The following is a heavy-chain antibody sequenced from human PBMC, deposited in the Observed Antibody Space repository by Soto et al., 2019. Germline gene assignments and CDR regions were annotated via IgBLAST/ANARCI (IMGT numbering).Heavy chain of an antibody. J-gene: IGHJ5*02. V-gene: IGHV1-18*01. CDR3: ARDWKGAEGFDP. CDR1: GYTFSTYG. CDR2: IGADNGDT. Sequence: QVQLVQSGAEVKKPGASVKVSCKASGYTFSTYGFSWVRQAPGQGLEWMGWIGADNGDTNYAQNFQGRVTITTDTCTTTSYMELRSLTSDDTAVYFCARDWKGAEGFDPWGQGTLVTVSS. D-gene: IGHD1-1*01.